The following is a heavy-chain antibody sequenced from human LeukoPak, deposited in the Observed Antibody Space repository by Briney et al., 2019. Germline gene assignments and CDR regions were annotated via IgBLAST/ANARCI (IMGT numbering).Heavy chain of an antibody. CDR3: ARIPYSSSQGSAFDI. CDR2: INAGNGNT. CDR1: GGTFSSYA. J-gene: IGHJ3*02. V-gene: IGHV1-3*01. Sequence: ASVKVSCKASGGTFSSYAISWVRQAPGQRLEWMGWINAGNGNTKYSRKFQGRVTITRDTSASTAYMELSSLRSEDTAVYYCARIPYSSSQGSAFDIWGQGTMVTVSS. D-gene: IGHD6-13*01.